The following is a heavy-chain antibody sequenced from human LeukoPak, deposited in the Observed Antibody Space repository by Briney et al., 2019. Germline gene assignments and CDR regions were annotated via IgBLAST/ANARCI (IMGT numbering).Heavy chain of an antibody. CDR1: GFTFSDYD. Sequence: GGSLRLSCAASGFTFSDYDMNWVRQAPGKGLEWVAAISSDGNHKHFADSVRGRFTISRDNSKTTLFLQMNRLSPDDTAVYYCARDRLPPPGVYCFDPWGQGTLVTVSS. CDR2: ISSDGNHK. J-gene: IGHJ5*02. D-gene: IGHD5-12*01. V-gene: IGHV3-30-3*01. CDR3: ARDRLPPPGVYCFDP.